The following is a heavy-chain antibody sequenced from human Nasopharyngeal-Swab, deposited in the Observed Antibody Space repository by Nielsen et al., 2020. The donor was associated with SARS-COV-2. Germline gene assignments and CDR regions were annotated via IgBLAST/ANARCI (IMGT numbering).Heavy chain of an antibody. CDR2: ISGSGNT. CDR1: GFTFRDHA. J-gene: IGHJ4*02. V-gene: IGHV3-23*01. CDR3: ASWAGSSRDYYGPLDY. Sequence: GESLKISCEASGFTFRDHAMTWVRQAPGKGLEWVSTISGSGNTHYADSVKGRFTISRDNSKNTVFLPMNSLRAEDTAIYSCASWAGSSRDYYGPLDYWGQGNLVTVSS. D-gene: IGHD6-25*01.